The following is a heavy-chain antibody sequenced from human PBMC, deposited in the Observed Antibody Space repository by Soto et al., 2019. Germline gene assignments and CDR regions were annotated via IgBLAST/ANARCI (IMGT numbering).Heavy chain of an antibody. CDR3: ARADIRIATGWFDP. CDR2: IYHSGST. D-gene: IGHD6-13*01. V-gene: IGHV4-38-2*01. Sequence: PSETLSLTCAVSGYSISSGYYWGWIRQPPGKGLEWIGSIYHSGSTYYNPSLKSRVTISVDTSKNQFSLKLSSVTAADTAVYYCARADIRIATGWFDPWGQGTLVTVS. J-gene: IGHJ5*02. CDR1: GYSISSGYY.